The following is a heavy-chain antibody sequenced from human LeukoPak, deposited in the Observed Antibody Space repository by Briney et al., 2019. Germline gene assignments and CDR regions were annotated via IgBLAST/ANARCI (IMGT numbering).Heavy chain of an antibody. V-gene: IGHV3-53*01. J-gene: IGHJ4*02. Sequence: GGSLRLSCAASGFTVSDNYMSWVRQAPGEGLEWLSVIYSGGSTYYADSVKGRFTILRDNSKNTLYLQMNSLRAEDTAVYYCAKDPLMTTVTTGIYYFDYWGQGTLVTVSS. CDR1: GFTVSDNY. CDR2: IYSGGST. CDR3: AKDPLMTTVTTGIYYFDY. D-gene: IGHD4-17*01.